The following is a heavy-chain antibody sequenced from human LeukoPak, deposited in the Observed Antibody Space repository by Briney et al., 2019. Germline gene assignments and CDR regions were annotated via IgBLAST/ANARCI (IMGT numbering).Heavy chain of an antibody. D-gene: IGHD3-10*01. CDR3: AGVRGVIPYFDY. Sequence: GGSLRLSCTASGFTFSDYYMSWIRQAPGKGLEWVSYISSSSYTNYADSVKGRFTISRDNAKNSLYLQMNSLRAEDTAVYYCAGVRGVIPYFDYWGQGTLVTVSS. V-gene: IGHV3-11*06. CDR1: GFTFSDYY. CDR2: ISSSSYT. J-gene: IGHJ4*02.